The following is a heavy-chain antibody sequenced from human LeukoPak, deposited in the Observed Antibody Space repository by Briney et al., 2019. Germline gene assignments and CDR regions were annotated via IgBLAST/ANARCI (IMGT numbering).Heavy chain of an antibody. CDR2: IKSKSDGGTP. CDR1: GFTFSNAW. D-gene: IGHD2-2*01. CDR3: TTDSLVHCSSTSCYAAFDI. Sequence: KPGGSLRLSCAASGFTFSNAWMRWVRQAPGKGLEWVGQIKSKSDGGTPDYAAPGKGRFTISRDDSKNTLYLQMNSLKTEDTAVYYCTTDSLVHCSSTSCYAAFDIWGQGTMVTVSS. J-gene: IGHJ3*02. V-gene: IGHV3-15*01.